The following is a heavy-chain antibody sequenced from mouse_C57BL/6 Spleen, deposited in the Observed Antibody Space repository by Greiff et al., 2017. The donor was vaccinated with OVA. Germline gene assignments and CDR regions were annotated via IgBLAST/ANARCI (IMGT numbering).Heavy chain of an antibody. CDR3: ARCPYYYGSSLRHFDY. CDR2: ILPGSGST. CDR1: GYTFTGYW. D-gene: IGHD1-1*01. V-gene: IGHV1-9*01. J-gene: IGHJ2*01. Sequence: QVQLQQSGAELMKPGASVKLSCKATGYTFTGYWIEWVKQRPGHGLEWIGEILPGSGSTNYNEKFKGKATFTADTSSNTAYMQLSSLTTDDSAIYYCARCPYYYGSSLRHFDYWGQGTTLTVSS.